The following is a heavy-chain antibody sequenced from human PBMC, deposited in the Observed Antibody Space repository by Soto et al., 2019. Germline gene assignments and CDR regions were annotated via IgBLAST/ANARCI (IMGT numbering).Heavy chain of an antibody. CDR2: ISGSGLSM. CDR3: ARGGPNYDSSAYYFSYSAVDV. Sequence: EVQLLESGGGLVQPGGSLRLSCAASGFTFTTYAMSWVRQAPGKGLEWVSGISGSGLSMYYADSVKGRFTISRDNSKNTLHLQMSSLRAEDTAVYYCARGGPNYDSSAYYFSYSAVDVWGQGTTVTVSS. J-gene: IGHJ6*02. V-gene: IGHV3-23*01. D-gene: IGHD3-22*01. CDR1: GFTFTTYA.